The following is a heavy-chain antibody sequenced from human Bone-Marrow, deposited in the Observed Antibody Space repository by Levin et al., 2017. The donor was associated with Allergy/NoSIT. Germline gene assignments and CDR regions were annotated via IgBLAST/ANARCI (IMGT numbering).Heavy chain of an antibody. J-gene: IGHJ4*02. CDR2: IKQDGSEK. CDR3: ARDLVDYYDSSGYLPLPGN. CDR1: GFTFSSYW. V-gene: IGHV3-7*01. Sequence: GGSLRLSCAASGFTFSSYWMSWVRQAPGKGLEWVANIKQDGSEKYYVDSVKGRFTISRDNAKNSLYLQMNSLRAEDTAVYYCARDLVDYYDSSGYLPLPGNWGQGTLVTVSS. D-gene: IGHD3-22*01.